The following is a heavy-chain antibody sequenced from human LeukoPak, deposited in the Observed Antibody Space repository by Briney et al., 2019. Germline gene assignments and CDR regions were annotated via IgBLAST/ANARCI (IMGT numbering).Heavy chain of an antibody. CDR2: ISTSGST. CDR3: VRVDNGGNYFDY. D-gene: IGHD4-23*01. CDR1: GGSISSYY. J-gene: IGHJ4*02. Sequence: SETLSLTCTVSGGSISSYYWSWIRQPAGKGLESIGHISTSGSTNYNPSLKSRVTMSVDTSKNQFSLKLSSVTAADTAVYYCVRVDNGGNYFDYWGQGTLVTVSS. V-gene: IGHV4-4*07.